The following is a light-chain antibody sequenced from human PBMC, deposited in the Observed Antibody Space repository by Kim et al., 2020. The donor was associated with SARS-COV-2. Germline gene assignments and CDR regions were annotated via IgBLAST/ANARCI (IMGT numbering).Light chain of an antibody. J-gene: IGKJ1*01. CDR2: DGS. CDR1: QSVSRW. CDR3: QHRQT. Sequence: LSACVGDRVTLPCRASQSVSRWLAWYQQKPGKAPKRLIYDGSNLQSGVPSRFSGSGSGTEFTLTISSLQPDDFAIYYCQHRQTFGQGTKVDIK. V-gene: IGKV1-5*01.